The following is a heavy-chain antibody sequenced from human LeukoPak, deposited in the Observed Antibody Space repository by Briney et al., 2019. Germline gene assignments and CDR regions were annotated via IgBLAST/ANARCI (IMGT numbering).Heavy chain of an antibody. J-gene: IGHJ6*02. CDR2: ISYDGSNK. D-gene: IGHD5-12*01. CDR3: ARDPRRYSGYRLQDYYYYGMDV. V-gene: IGHV3-30*04. Sequence: GGSLRLSCAASEFTFSSYAMHWVRQAPGKGLEWVAVISYDGSNKYYADSVKGRFTISRDNSKNTLYLQMNGLRAEDTAVYYCARDPRRYSGYRLQDYYYYGMDVWGQGTTVTVSS. CDR1: EFTFSSYA.